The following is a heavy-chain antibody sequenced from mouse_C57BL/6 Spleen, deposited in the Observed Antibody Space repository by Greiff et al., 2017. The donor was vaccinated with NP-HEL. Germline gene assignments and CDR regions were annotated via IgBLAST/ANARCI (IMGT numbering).Heavy chain of an antibody. CDR1: GYTFTSYW. J-gene: IGHJ2*01. CDR3: ARGGPYYTSYYFDY. V-gene: IGHV1-61*01. Sequence: QVQLQQPGAELVRSGSSVKLSCKASGYTFTSYWMDWVKQRPGQGLEWIGNIYPSDSETHYNQKFKDKATLTVDKSSSTAYMQLSSLTSEDSAVYYCARGGPYYTSYYFDYWGQGTTLTVSS. CDR2: IYPSDSET. D-gene: IGHD2-12*01.